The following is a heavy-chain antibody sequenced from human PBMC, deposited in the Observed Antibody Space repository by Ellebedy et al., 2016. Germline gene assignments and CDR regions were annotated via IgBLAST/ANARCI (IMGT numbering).Heavy chain of an antibody. J-gene: IGHJ4*02. CDR1: GFTFSSYA. Sequence: GGSLRLSCAASGFTFSSYAMSWVRQAPGKGLEWVSFISGNGGSADYADSMKGRFAISRDNSKNTLYLQMNSLRAEDTAVYYCAQESYYDSRGYQRNWGQGTLVTVSS. D-gene: IGHD3-22*01. CDR3: AQESYYDSRGYQRN. CDR2: ISGNGGSA. V-gene: IGHV3-23*01.